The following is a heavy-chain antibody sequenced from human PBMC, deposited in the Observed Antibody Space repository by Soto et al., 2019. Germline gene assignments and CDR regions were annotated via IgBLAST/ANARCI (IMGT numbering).Heavy chain of an antibody. CDR1: GFSLSNARMG. CDR3: ARSLYDYIWGSYRYTDYFDY. Sequence: QVTLKESGPVLVKPTETLTLTCTVSGFSLSNARMGVSWIRQPPGKALEWLAHIFSNDEKSYSTSLKSRLTISKDTSKSQVVLTMTHMDPVDTATYYCARSLYDYIWGSYRYTDYFDYWGQGTLVTVSS. CDR2: IFSNDEK. V-gene: IGHV2-26*01. J-gene: IGHJ4*02. D-gene: IGHD3-16*02.